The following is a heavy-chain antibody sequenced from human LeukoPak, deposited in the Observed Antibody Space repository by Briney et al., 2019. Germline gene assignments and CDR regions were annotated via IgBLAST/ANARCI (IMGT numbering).Heavy chain of an antibody. Sequence: GASVKVSCKTSGYSFSNYGIVWVRQAPGQGLEWMGWISAKNGNTKSSQKVQGRVTITADKSTSTAYMELSSLRSEDTAVYYCARVYPMVRGVQTTRQEDNWFDPWGQGTLVTVSS. CDR1: GYSFSNYG. V-gene: IGHV1-18*01. D-gene: IGHD3-10*01. CDR3: ARVYPMVRGVQTTRQEDNWFDP. J-gene: IGHJ5*02. CDR2: ISAKNGNT.